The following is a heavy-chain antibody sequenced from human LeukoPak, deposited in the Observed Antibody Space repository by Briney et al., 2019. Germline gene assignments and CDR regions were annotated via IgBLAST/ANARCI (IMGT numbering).Heavy chain of an antibody. CDR3: AKDIIYGDYPLHNWFDP. Sequence: PGGSLRLSCAASGFTFSSYAMSWVRQAPGKGLEWVSAISGSGGSTYYADSVKGRFTISRDNSKNTLYLQMNSLRAEDTAVYYCAKDIIYGDYPLHNWFDPWGQGTLVTVSS. V-gene: IGHV3-23*01. CDR2: ISGSGGST. CDR1: GFTFSSYA. J-gene: IGHJ5*02. D-gene: IGHD4-17*01.